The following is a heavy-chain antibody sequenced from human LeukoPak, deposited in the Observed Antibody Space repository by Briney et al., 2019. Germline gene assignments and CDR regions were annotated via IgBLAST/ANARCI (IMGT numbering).Heavy chain of an antibody. CDR2: IYTSGST. J-gene: IGHJ3*02. CDR3: ASIRWISRRVFDAFDI. D-gene: IGHD5-12*01. V-gene: IGHV4-4*07. Sequence: SETLSLTCTVSGGSISSYYWSWIRQPAGKGLEWIGRIYTSGSTNYNPSLKSRVTMSVDTSKNQFSLKLSSVTAADTAVYYCASIRWISRRVFDAFDIWGQGTMVTVSS. CDR1: GGSISSYY.